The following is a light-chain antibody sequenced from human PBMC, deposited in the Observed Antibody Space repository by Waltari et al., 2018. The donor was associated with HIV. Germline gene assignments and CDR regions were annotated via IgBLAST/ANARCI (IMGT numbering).Light chain of an antibody. CDR1: SSDGGGYNL. CDR3: CSHAGSSIYV. J-gene: IGLJ1*01. V-gene: IGLV2-23*02. Sequence: QSALTQPASVSGSPGQSITISCTGTSSDGGGYNLVCWYQQHPGKAPQLMIYDVSKRPSGVSTRFSGSKSGNTASLTISGLQAEDEADYYCCSHAGSSIYVFGTGTKVTVL. CDR2: DVS.